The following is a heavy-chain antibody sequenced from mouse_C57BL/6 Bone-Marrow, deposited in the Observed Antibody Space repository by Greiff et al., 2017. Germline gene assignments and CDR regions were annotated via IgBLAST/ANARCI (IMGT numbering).Heavy chain of an antibody. CDR1: GYTFTSYG. CDR2: IYPRSGNT. J-gene: IGHJ1*03. CDR3: ARGITTVVARGYFDV. V-gene: IGHV1-81*01. D-gene: IGHD1-1*01. Sequence: VQLQQSGAELARPGASVKLSCKASGYTFTSYGISWVKQRTGQGLEWIGEIYPRSGNTYYNEKFKGKATLTADKSSSTAYMELRSLTSEDSAVYFCARGITTVVARGYFDVWGTGTTVTVSS.